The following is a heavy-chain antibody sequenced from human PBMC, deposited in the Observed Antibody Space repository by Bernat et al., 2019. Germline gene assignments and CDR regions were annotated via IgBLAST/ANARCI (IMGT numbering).Heavy chain of an antibody. V-gene: IGHV4-39*01. D-gene: IGHD1-1*01. J-gene: IGHJ4*02. CDR2: IYYSGST. CDR1: GCSISSSSYY. CDR3: ARNWRGLREGVGGRDY. Sequence: QLQLQESGPGLVKPSETLSLTCTVSGCSISSSSYYWGWIRQPPGKGLEWIGSIYYSGSTYYNPSLKSRVTISVDTSKNQFSLKLSSVTAADTAVYYCARNWRGLREGVGGRDYWGQGTLVTVSS.